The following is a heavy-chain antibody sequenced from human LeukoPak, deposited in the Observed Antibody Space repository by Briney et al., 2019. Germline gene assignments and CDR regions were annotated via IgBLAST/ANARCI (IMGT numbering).Heavy chain of an antibody. Sequence: GGSLRLSCAASGFTFDDYAMHWVRQAPGKGLQWVSAISWNSNNVGYVDSVKGRFTISRDNAKNSLYLQMNTLRAEDTAFYYCSKDSYYDSSGSFDYWGQGTLVTVSS. D-gene: IGHD3-22*01. J-gene: IGHJ4*02. V-gene: IGHV3-9*01. CDR3: SKDSYYDSSGSFDY. CDR2: ISWNSNNV. CDR1: GFTFDDYA.